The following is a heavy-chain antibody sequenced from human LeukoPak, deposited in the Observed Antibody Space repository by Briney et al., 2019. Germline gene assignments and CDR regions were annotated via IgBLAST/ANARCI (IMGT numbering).Heavy chain of an antibody. V-gene: IGHV1-18*01. CDR3: ARGWLQSNWFDP. D-gene: IGHD5-24*01. CDR2: ISAYNGNT. J-gene: IGHJ5*02. Sequence: ASVKVSCKASGGTFSSYAISWVRQAPGQGLEWMGWISAYNGNTNYAQKLQGRVTMTTDTSTSTAYMELRSLRSDDTAVYYCARGWLQSNWFDPWGQGTLVTVSS. CDR1: GGTFSSYA.